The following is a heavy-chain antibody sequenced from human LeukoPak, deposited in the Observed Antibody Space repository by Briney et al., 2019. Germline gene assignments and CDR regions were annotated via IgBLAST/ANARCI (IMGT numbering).Heavy chain of an antibody. CDR2: INSDGSST. CDR1: GFTFSSYW. Sequence: GGALRLSCADPGFTFSSYWMHWVRQAPGKGLVWVSRINSDGSSTSYADSVKGRFTISRDNAKNTLYLQMNSLRAEDTAVYYCAREDECELLVLDYWGQGTLVTVSS. V-gene: IGHV3-74*01. J-gene: IGHJ4*02. D-gene: IGHD1-26*01. CDR3: AREDECELLVLDY.